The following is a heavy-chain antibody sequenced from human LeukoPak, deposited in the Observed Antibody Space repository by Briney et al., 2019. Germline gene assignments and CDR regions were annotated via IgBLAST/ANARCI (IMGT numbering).Heavy chain of an antibody. Sequence: PGGSLRLSCAVSGFTFSGFWMSWSRQAPGKGLEWVASINSDGSEGYYADVVKGRFTISRDNAKNSLYLQINSLRAEDTAVYYCARGYSSSSYNWFDPWGQGTLVTVSS. CDR2: INSDGSEG. J-gene: IGHJ5*02. CDR1: GFTFSGFW. CDR3: ARGYSSSSYNWFDP. V-gene: IGHV3-7*03. D-gene: IGHD6-13*01.